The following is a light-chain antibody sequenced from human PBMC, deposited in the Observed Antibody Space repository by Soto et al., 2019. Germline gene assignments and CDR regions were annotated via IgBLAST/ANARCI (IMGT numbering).Light chain of an antibody. CDR1: QGIGND. Sequence: DIQMTQSPSSLSASVGDRVTITCRASQGIGNDLGWFQQKPGKAPERLMFAASFLQSGVPSRFSGSGSGTEFTLTITSLQPDDFATYYCLQHKTYPWTFGQGTKVE. CDR3: LQHKTYPWT. V-gene: IGKV1-17*01. CDR2: AAS. J-gene: IGKJ1*01.